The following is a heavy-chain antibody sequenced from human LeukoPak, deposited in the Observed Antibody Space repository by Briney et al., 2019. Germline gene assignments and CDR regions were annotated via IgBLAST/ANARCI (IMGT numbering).Heavy chain of an antibody. Sequence: SETLSLTCTVSGGSISSSSYYWVWLRQPPGKGLEWIGEINHSGSTNYNPSLKSRVTISVDTSKNQFSLKLSSVTAADTAVYYCARGRDYYGSGSPGHWGQGTLVTVSS. CDR2: INHSGST. V-gene: IGHV4-39*07. J-gene: IGHJ4*02. CDR1: GGSISSSSYY. CDR3: ARGRDYYGSGSPGH. D-gene: IGHD3-10*01.